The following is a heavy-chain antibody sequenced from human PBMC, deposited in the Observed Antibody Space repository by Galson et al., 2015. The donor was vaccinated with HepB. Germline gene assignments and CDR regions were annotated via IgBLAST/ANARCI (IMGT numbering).Heavy chain of an antibody. CDR1: GFTFSSYA. V-gene: IGHV3-30*04. D-gene: IGHD5-24*01. CDR2: ISYDGRNK. CDR3: AREHGYSGRPLNVDV. Sequence: SLRLSCAASGFTFSSYAMHWVRQAPGKGLEWVAVISYDGRNKYYADSVKGRFTISRDNSKNTLYLQMISLRADDTGVFYCAREHGYSGRPLNVDVWGQGTTVTVSS. J-gene: IGHJ6*02.